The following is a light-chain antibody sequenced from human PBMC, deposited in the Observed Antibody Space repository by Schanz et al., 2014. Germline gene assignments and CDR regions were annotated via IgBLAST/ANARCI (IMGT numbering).Light chain of an antibody. J-gene: IGLJ1*01. Sequence: QSVLTQPPSASGSPGQSVTISCTGTSSDVGGYNFVSWYQQHPGKAPKLMIYEVTKRPSGVPDRFSGSKSGNTASLTVSGLQAEDEADYYCQSFDSSLSGSVFGTGTKLTVL. CDR2: EVT. CDR3: QSFDSSLSGSV. CDR1: SSDVGGYNF. V-gene: IGLV2-8*01.